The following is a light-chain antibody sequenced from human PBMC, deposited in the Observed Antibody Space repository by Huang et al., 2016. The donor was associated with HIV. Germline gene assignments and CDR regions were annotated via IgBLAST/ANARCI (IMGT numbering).Light chain of an antibody. V-gene: IGKV3-15*01. CDR2: GAN. CDR1: QGVSNE. CDR3: QQYNDWPWT. J-gene: IGKJ1*01. Sequence: EIVMTQSPGTLSVSPGERATLSCRASQGVSNEVAWFQQNTGQAPRLLIYGANIRPSGTPAGFSGSGSGTEFTLTISSLQSEDFAIYYCQQYNDWPWTFGQGTKVEIK.